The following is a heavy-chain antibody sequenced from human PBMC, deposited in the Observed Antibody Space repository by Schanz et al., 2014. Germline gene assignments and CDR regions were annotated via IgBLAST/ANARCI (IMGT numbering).Heavy chain of an antibody. D-gene: IGHD1-1*01. V-gene: IGHV3-13*01. CDR2: IGYLGDT. CDR3: AKRTDWNLHY. CDR1: GFTLSNSD. J-gene: IGHJ4*02. Sequence: EVQLVESGGGLVQPGGSLRLSCAASGFTLSNSDMHWVRQGPGKGLEWVSTIGYLGDTYYPDSVKGRFTVSRDSGQNSLYLQMNSLRAGDAAVDYCAKRTDWNLHYWGQGALVTVSS.